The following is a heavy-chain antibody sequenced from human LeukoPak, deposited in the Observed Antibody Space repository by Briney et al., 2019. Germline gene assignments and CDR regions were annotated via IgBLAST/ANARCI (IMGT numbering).Heavy chain of an antibody. J-gene: IGHJ4*01. CDR2: IYATGST. CDR1: GGSISSYF. CDR3: ARVMAGAAPWVFDH. Sequence: NPSETLSLTCTVSGGSISSYFWSWIRQPAGKGLEYIGRIYATGSTTYNPSLKSRVTMSVDTSKNQFSLKLTSVTAADTALYYCARVMAGAAPWVFDHWGQGTLVTVSS. D-gene: IGHD6-19*01. V-gene: IGHV4-4*07.